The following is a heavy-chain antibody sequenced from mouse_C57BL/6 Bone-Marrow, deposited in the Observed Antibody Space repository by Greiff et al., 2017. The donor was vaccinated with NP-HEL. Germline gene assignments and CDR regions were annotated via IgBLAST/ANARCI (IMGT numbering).Heavy chain of an antibody. CDR3: ASSGGWLPHFDY. CDR1: GYTFTSYW. D-gene: IGHD2-3*01. CDR2: INPSNGGT. J-gene: IGHJ2*01. V-gene: IGHV1-53*01. Sequence: QVQLKQPGTELVKPGASVKLSCKASGYTFTSYWMHWVKQRPGQGLEWIGNINPSNGGTNYNEKFKSKATLTVDKSSSTAYMQLSSLTSEDSAVYYCASSGGWLPHFDYWGQGTTLTVSS.